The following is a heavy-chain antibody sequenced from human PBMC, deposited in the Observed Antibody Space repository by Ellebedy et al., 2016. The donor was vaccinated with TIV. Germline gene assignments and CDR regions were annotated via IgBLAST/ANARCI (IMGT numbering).Heavy chain of an antibody. J-gene: IGHJ3*02. CDR2: ISSSSSYT. CDR3: ARGRGSGLPDAFDI. Sequence: GGSLRLXXATSGFTFSSYWMSWVRQAPGKGLEWVSYISSSSSYTNYADSVKGRFTISRDNSKNTLYLQMNSLRAEDTAVYYCARGRGSGLPDAFDIWGQGTMVTVSS. V-gene: IGHV3-21*05. D-gene: IGHD3-10*01. CDR1: GFTFSSYW.